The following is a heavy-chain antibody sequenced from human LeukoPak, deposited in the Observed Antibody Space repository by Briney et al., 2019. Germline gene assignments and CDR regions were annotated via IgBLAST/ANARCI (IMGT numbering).Heavy chain of an antibody. CDR2: IYYSGST. D-gene: IGHD3-22*01. CDR1: VGSISSHY. Sequence: PSYTLSLTCTVSVGSISSHYWSWIQQPPAKGLEWIGYIYYSGSTNYNPSLTSRVTISVDTSKNQFSLKLSSVTAADTAVYYCARTAVYDSSGYYYPYYMDVWGKGTTVTVSS. J-gene: IGHJ6*03. V-gene: IGHV4-59*07. CDR3: ARTAVYDSSGYYYPYYMDV.